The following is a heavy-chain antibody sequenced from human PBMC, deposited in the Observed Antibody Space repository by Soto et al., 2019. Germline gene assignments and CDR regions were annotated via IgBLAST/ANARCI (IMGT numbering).Heavy chain of an antibody. D-gene: IGHD3-3*01. CDR3: ARHVADYDFWSGPNWFDP. Sequence: PSETLSLICTVSGGSISSYYWSWIRQPPGKGLEWIGYIYYSGSTNYNPSLKSRVTISVDTSKNQFSLKLSSVTAADTAVYYCARHVADYDFWSGPNWFDPWGQGTLVTVSS. CDR2: IYYSGST. J-gene: IGHJ5*02. V-gene: IGHV4-59*08. CDR1: GGSISSYY.